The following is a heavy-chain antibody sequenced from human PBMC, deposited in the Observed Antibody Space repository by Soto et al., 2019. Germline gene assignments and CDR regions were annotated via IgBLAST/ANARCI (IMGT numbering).Heavy chain of an antibody. CDR3: AREPDYYDSSGQTRGGSFDY. D-gene: IGHD3-22*01. Sequence: QVQLQESGPGLVKPSQTLSLTCTVAGGSISSGGYYWSWIRQHPGKGLEWIGYIYYSGSTYYNPSLKNRVTISVDASKNQFSLKLSSVTAADSAVYYGAREPDYYDSSGQTRGGSFDYWGQGTLVTVSS. J-gene: IGHJ4*02. V-gene: IGHV4-31*03. CDR2: IYYSGST. CDR1: GGSISSGGYY.